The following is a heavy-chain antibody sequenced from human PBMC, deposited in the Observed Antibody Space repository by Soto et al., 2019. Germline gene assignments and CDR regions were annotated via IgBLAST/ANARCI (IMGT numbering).Heavy chain of an antibody. CDR2: INPNSGGT. Sequence: ASVKVSCKASGYTFTGYYMHWVRQAPGQGLEWMGWINPNSGGTNYAQKFQGWVTMTRDTSISTAYMELSRLRSDDTAVYYCARDVGNYDFWGGYYTYNWFDPWGQGTLVTVSS. J-gene: IGHJ5*02. CDR1: GYTFTGYY. V-gene: IGHV1-2*04. CDR3: ARDVGNYDFWGGYYTYNWFDP. D-gene: IGHD3-3*01.